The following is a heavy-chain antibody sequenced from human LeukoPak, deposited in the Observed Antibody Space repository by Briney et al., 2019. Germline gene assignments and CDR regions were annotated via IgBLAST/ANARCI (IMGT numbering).Heavy chain of an antibody. Sequence: SETLSLTCAVSGGSISSSSYYWGWLRQPPGTGLEWIGMINYSGNTYYSPSLKSRVTISVDTSKNQFSLKLSSVTAADTAVYRCARQVSGTSKIDYWGQGTLATVSS. J-gene: IGHJ4*02. V-gene: IGHV4-39*01. CDR2: INYSGNT. CDR1: GGSISSSSYY. CDR3: ARQVSGTSKIDY. D-gene: IGHD1-26*01.